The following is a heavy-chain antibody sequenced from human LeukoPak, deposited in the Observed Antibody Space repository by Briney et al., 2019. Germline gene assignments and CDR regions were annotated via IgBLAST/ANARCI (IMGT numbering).Heavy chain of an antibody. CDR1: GFAFSFYA. V-gene: IGHV3-23*01. Sequence: GRSLRLSCAASGFAFSFYAMSWLRQPPGKGLEWVSTIKANSGMASYAASVRGRFTISRDNSKNTLYLQVNTLRADDTATYYCAKPISGGLAVTADWFHPWGQGTLVGVSS. CDR3: AKPISGGLAVTADWFHP. CDR2: IKANSGMA. D-gene: IGHD6-19*01. J-gene: IGHJ5*01.